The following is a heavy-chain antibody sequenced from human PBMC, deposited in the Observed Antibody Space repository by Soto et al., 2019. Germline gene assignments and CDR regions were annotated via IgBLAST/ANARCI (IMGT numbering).Heavy chain of an antibody. CDR2: IYYSGST. V-gene: IGHV4-59*01. D-gene: IGHD5-12*01. J-gene: IGHJ5*02. CDR3: ARQLYSGYDYVPWFDP. CDR1: GGSISSYY. Sequence: SETLSLTCTVSGGSISSYYWSWIRQPPGKGLEWIGYIYYSGSTNYNPSLKSRVTISVDTSKNQFSLKLSSVTAADTAVYYCARQLYSGYDYVPWFDPWGQGTLVTVSS.